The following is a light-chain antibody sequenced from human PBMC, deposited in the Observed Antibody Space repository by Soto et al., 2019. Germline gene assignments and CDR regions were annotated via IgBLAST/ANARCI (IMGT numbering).Light chain of an antibody. CDR2: AAS. V-gene: IGKV1-9*01. J-gene: IGKJ2*01. Sequence: DIQLTQSPSFLSASVGDRVTITCRASQGISSYLAWYQQKPGKAPKLLIYAASTLQSGVPPRFSGSGSGTEFSLTISSLQPEDFATYYCQQLNNYPYTFGQGTKLEIK. CDR3: QQLNNYPYT. CDR1: QGISSY.